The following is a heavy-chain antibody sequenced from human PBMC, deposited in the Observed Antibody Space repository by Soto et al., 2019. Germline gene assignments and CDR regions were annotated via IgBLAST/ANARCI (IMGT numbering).Heavy chain of an antibody. CDR3: VRDGTKTLRDWFDP. V-gene: IGHV4-4*07. Sequence: PSVTLSLTCTVAGASISGFYWCWIRKSAGKGLEWIGRIYATGTTDYNPSLKSRVMMSVDTSKKQFSLKLRSVTAADTAVYYCVRDGTKTLRDWFDPWGQGISVTVSS. D-gene: IGHD1-1*01. CDR2: IYATGTT. J-gene: IGHJ5*02. CDR1: GASISGFY.